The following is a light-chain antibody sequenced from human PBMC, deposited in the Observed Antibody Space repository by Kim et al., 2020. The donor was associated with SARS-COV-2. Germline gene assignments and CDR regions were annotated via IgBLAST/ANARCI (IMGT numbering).Light chain of an antibody. V-gene: IGLV2-14*03. Sequence: QSALTQSVSMSGSPGQSITISCSGTSGDIGNSNSVSWYQQHSGEAPRLIIYDVRDRPSGVSARFSGSKSANMASLTISGLRSEDEADYYCCSTSNTLDYVFGSGTKVTVL. J-gene: IGLJ1*01. CDR2: DVR. CDR1: SGDIGNSNS. CDR3: CSTSNTLDYV.